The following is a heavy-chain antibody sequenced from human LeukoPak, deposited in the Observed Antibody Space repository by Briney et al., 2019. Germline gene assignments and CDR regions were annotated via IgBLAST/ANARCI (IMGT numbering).Heavy chain of an antibody. Sequence: GGSLRLSCAASGFTFSSYGMHWVRQAPGKGLEWVAVISYDGSNKYYADSVKGRFTISRDNSKNTLYLQMNSLRAEDTAVYYCAKSAVAAPLDYWGQGTLVTVSS. J-gene: IGHJ4*02. CDR2: ISYDGSNK. D-gene: IGHD6-19*01. V-gene: IGHV3-30*18. CDR1: GFTFSSYG. CDR3: AKSAVAAPLDY.